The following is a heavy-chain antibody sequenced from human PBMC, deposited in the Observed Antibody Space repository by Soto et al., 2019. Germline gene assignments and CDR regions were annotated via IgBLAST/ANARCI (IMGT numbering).Heavy chain of an antibody. Sequence: SETLSLTCTVSGGSISSYYWRWIGQPPGKGLEGSGDIYYSGSTNYNPSLKRRGTISVDTTKNQYSLKMRSVTAAETAVEYCTCCYYYSSGYQPPAYWGQGTLVTVSS. V-gene: IGHV4-59*01. CDR1: GGSISSYY. CDR2: IYYSGST. CDR3: TCCYYYSSGYQPPAY. J-gene: IGHJ4*02. D-gene: IGHD3-22*01.